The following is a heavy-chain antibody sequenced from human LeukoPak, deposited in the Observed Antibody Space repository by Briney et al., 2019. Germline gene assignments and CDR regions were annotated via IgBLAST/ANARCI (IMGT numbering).Heavy chain of an antibody. Sequence: PSETLSLTCTVSGGSISSSSYYWGWIRQPPGKGLECIGSIYYSGSTYYNPSLKSRVTISVDTSKNQFSLKLSSVTAADTAVYYCARLNGYCSGGSCKWSWFDPWGQGTLVTVSS. V-gene: IGHV4-39*07. D-gene: IGHD2-15*01. J-gene: IGHJ5*02. CDR2: IYYSGST. CDR3: ARLNGYCSGGSCKWSWFDP. CDR1: GGSISSSSYY.